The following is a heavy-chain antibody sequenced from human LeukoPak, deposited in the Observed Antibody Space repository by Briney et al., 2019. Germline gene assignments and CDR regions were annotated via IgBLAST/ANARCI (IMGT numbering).Heavy chain of an antibody. CDR1: GFTFSSYV. CDR3: ARDWVYKIDY. CDR2: ISHDGFI. D-gene: IGHD5-24*01. J-gene: IGHJ4*02. Sequence: PGGSLRLSCETAGFTFSSYVMHWARRTPGKGLVWVSRISHDGFISYADSVKGRFTISRDNAKNTLILQMNSLRAEDTAVYYCARDWVYKIDYWGRGTLVTVSS. V-gene: IGHV3-74*01.